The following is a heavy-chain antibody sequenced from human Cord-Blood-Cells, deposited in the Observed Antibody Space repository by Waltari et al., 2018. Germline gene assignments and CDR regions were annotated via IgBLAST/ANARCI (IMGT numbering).Heavy chain of an antibody. J-gene: IGHJ6*02. CDR2: IYHSGST. V-gene: IGHV4-38-2*02. D-gene: IGHD6-13*01. CDR3: AREIIAAAGTYYGMDV. Sequence: QVQLQESGPGLVKPSETLSLTCAVSGYSISSGYYWGWIRQPPGKGLAWIGSIYHSGSTYYTPSLKSRVTISVDTSKNQFSLKLSSVTAADTAVYYCAREIIAAAGTYYGMDVWGQGTTVTVSS. CDR1: GYSISSGYY.